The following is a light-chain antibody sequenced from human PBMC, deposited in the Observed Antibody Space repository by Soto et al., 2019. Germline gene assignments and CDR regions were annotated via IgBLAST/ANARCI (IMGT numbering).Light chain of an antibody. CDR1: QSVSSY. Sequence: EIVLTQSPATLSLSPGERATLSCRASQSVSSYLAWYQQKPGQAPRLLISDASNRATGIPARFSGSGSGTDFTLTISSLEPEDFAVYYCQQRSNPGVTFGPGTKVDIK. CDR3: QQRSNPGVT. V-gene: IGKV3-11*01. CDR2: DAS. J-gene: IGKJ3*01.